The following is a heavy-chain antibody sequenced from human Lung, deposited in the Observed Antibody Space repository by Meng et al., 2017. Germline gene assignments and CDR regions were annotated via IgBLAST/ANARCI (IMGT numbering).Heavy chain of an antibody. CDR3: ARESGYFEY. CDR2: IRGDGGSI. CDR1: GFTFRSYW. Sequence: LVEAGGGLCQPGGSPRLSCAASGFTFRSYWMHWVRQAPGKGLVWVSRIRGDGGSIVYADSVKGQFTISRDNAKNTLFLQMNSLRAEDTAVYYCARESGYFEYWGQGILVTVSS. V-gene: IGHV3-74*03. J-gene: IGHJ4*02.